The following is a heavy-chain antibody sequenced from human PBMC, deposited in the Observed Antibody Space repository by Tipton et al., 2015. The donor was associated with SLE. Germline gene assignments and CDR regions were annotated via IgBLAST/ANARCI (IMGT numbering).Heavy chain of an antibody. Sequence: RSLRLSCAASGFTFSSYGMHWVRQAPGKGLEWVAVISYDGSNKYYADSVKGRFTISRDNSKNTLYLQMNSLRAEDTAVYYCASLTGFGGMDVWGQGTTVTVSS. D-gene: IGHD3-9*01. V-gene: IGHV3-30*03. CDR1: GFTFSSYG. J-gene: IGHJ6*02. CDR3: ASLTGFGGMDV. CDR2: ISYDGSNK.